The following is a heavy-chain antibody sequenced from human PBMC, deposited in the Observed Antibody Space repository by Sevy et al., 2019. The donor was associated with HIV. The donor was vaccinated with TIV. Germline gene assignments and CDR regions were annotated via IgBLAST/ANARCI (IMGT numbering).Heavy chain of an antibody. J-gene: IGHJ4*02. D-gene: IGHD3-10*01. CDR3: ARGDYYGSLYYFDY. CDR2: ISSGSSYI. Sequence: GGSLRLSCAASGFTFSNYFMNWVRQARGKGLEWVSSISSGSSYIFYADSLKGRFTISRDNAKNSLYLHMNSLRAEDTAVYYCARGDYYGSLYYFDYWGPGTLVTVSS. V-gene: IGHV3-21*01. CDR1: GFTFSNYF.